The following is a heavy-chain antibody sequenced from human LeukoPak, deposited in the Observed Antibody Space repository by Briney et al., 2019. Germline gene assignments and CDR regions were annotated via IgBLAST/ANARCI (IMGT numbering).Heavy chain of an antibody. J-gene: IGHJ4*02. D-gene: IGHD3/OR15-3a*01. CDR2: INPNSGGT. CDR1: GYTFTDYY. V-gene: IGHV1-2*02. Sequence: GASVKVSCKASGYTFTDYYIHWVRQAPGQGLQWMGWINPNSGGTNYAQNFQGRVTMTRDTSISTAYMELSRLRSDDTAVYYCASATFWAGYIDWGQGTLVTVSS. CDR3: ASATFWAGYID.